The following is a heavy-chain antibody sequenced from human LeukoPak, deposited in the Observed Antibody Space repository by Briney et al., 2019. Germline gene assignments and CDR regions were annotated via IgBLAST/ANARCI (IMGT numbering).Heavy chain of an antibody. J-gene: IGHJ4*02. CDR3: VAAAAVAYYFDY. Sequence: PGGSLRLSCAASGFTFSSYSMNWVRQAPGKGLEWVSSISSSSSYIYYADSVKGRFTISRDNSKNTLYLQMNSLRAEDTAVYYCVAAAAVAYYFDYWGQGTLVTVSS. CDR1: GFTFSSYS. D-gene: IGHD6-25*01. CDR2: ISSSSSYI. V-gene: IGHV3-21*01.